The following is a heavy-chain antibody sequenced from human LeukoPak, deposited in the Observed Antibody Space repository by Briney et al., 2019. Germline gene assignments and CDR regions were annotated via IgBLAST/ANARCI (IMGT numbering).Heavy chain of an antibody. CDR2: ISGSGGST. D-gene: IGHD2-15*01. CDR3: AKDMTGGRAATLDY. J-gene: IGHJ4*02. Sequence: GGSLRLSCAASGFTFSSYGMSWVRQAPGKGLEWVSAISGSGGSTYYADSVKGRFTISRDNSKNSLYLQMNSLRAEDTALYYCAKDMTGGRAATLDYWGQGTLVTVSS. CDR1: GFTFSSYG. V-gene: IGHV3-23*01.